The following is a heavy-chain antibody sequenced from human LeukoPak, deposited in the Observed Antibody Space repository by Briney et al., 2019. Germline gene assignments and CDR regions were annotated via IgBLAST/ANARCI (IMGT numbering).Heavy chain of an antibody. D-gene: IGHD2-21*02. V-gene: IGHV3-23*01. CDR3: ARRGPTAAPYYFDS. CDR2: INGDATNT. Sequence: GGSLRLSCAASGFTFSAYAMTWVRQAPGKGLEGVSAINGDATNTNYAGSVRGRFTISRDNSKDTMYLQINSLRAEDTALYYCARRGPTAAPYYFDSWGQGALVTVSS. CDR1: GFTFSAYA. J-gene: IGHJ4*02.